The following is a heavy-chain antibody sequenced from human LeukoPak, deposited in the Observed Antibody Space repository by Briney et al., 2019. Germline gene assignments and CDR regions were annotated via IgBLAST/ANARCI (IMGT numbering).Heavy chain of an antibody. Sequence: AAVEVSCKASGGTFSSYAISGVRQAPGRGLDWMGGIIPIFGTANYAQKFQGRVTITRNTSISTAYMELSSLRSEDTAVYYCAREDLRGEGWFDPWGQGTLVTVSS. J-gene: IGHJ5*02. CDR3: AREDLRGEGWFDP. V-gene: IGHV1-69*05. CDR2: IIPIFGTA. CDR1: GGTFSSYA. D-gene: IGHD3/OR15-3a*01.